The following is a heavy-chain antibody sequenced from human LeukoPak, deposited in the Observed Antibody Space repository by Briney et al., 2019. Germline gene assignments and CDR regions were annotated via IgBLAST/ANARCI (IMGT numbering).Heavy chain of an antibody. Sequence: PSETLSLTCTVSGGSISTYYWSWIRQPPGKGLEWIGYIYYSGSSNYNPSLKSRVTISGDTSKNQVSLKLSSVTAADTAVYYCARANRYDLYFDYWGQGTLVTGAS. V-gene: IGHV4-59*01. CDR3: ARANRYDLYFDY. CDR1: GGSISTYY. CDR2: IYYSGSS. J-gene: IGHJ4*02. D-gene: IGHD5-12*01.